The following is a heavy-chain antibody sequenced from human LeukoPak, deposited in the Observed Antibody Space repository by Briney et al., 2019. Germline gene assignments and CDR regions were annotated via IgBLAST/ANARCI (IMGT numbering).Heavy chain of an antibody. Sequence: PSETLSLTCSVSGDSIINYYWSWIRQSPEKGLEWIGYIYYTGTTKYNPSLESRVFMSVDTSKNQFSLRLTSVTVADTAVYYRAKEPSVWGQGILVTVSS. V-gene: IGHV4-59*01. J-gene: IGHJ4*02. CDR2: IYYTGTT. CDR3: AKEPSV. CDR1: GDSIINYY.